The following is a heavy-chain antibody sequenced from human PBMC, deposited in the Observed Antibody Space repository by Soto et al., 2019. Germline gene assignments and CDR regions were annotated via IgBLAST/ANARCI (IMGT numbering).Heavy chain of an antibody. V-gene: IGHV1-69*12. Sequence: QVQLVQSGAEVKKPGSSVKVSCKASGGTFRTSAISWVRQAPEQGLEWVGGIMPVFRRPKYAQNFQGRVTITADESTSTAYMELSSPRSDDTAIYYCARDKDRPQLGGNYYYILDVWGQGTAVTVSS. CDR2: IMPVFRRP. D-gene: IGHD3-3*02. CDR1: GGTFRTSA. CDR3: ARDKDRPQLGGNYYYILDV. J-gene: IGHJ6*02.